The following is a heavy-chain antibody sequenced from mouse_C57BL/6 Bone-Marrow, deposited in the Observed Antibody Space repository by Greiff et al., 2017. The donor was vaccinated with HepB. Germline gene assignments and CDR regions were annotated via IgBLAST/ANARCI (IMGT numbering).Heavy chain of an antibody. V-gene: IGHV1-81*01. CDR1: GYTFTSYG. J-gene: IGHJ2*01. D-gene: IGHD1-1*01. CDR3: AREAVATDFDY. Sequence: VQLQQSGAELARPGASVKLSCKASGYTFTSYGISWVKQRTGQGLEWIGEIYPRSGNPYYNEKFKGQATLTADKSSSTAYMELRSLTSVDSAVYFCAREAVATDFDYWGQGTTLTVSS. CDR2: IYPRSGNP.